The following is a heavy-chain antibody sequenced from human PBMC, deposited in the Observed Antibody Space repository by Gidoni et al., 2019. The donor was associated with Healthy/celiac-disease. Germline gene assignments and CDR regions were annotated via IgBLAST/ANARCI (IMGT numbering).Heavy chain of an antibody. V-gene: IGHV3-66*01. CDR2: IYSGGYT. Sequence: EVQLVESGGGLVQPGGSLRLSCAASGFTVSSNYMSWVRQAPGKGLEWVSGIYSGGYTYYADSVKGRVTISRDNSKNTLYLQMNSLRAEDTAVYYCARVERGGYFDYWGQGALVTVSS. CDR3: ARVERGGYFDY. CDR1: GFTVSSNY. J-gene: IGHJ4*02.